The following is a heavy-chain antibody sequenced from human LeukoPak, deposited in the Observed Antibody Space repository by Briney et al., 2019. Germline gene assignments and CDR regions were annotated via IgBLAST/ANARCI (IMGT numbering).Heavy chain of an antibody. J-gene: IGHJ4*02. CDR3: ARARARVC. Sequence: SETLSLTCAVYGGSFSGYYWSWIRQPPGKGLEWIGEINHSGSTNYNPSLKSRVTISVDTSKNQFSLKLSSVTAADTAVYYCARARARVCWGQGTLVTVSS. D-gene: IGHD3-10*01. V-gene: IGHV4-34*01. CDR1: GGSFSGYY. CDR2: INHSGST.